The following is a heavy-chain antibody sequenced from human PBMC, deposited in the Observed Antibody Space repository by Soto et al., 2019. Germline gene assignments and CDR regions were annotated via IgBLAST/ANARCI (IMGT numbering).Heavy chain of an antibody. V-gene: IGHV3-15*01. CDR2: IKSKADGGTT. Sequence: EVQLVESGGGLVKPGGSLRLSCAASGFIFSNAWMSWVRQAPVKGLEWVGRIKSKADGGTTNYAAPVKGRFNISRDGSKNTLYLQMNGLKTEDTAVYYCTTGWSSKDYWGQGTLVTVSS. CDR3: TTGWSSKDY. CDR1: GFIFSNAW. J-gene: IGHJ4*02. D-gene: IGHD3-3*01.